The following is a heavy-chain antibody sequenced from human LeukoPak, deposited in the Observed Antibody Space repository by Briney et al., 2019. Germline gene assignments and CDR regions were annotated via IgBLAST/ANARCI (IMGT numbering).Heavy chain of an antibody. J-gene: IGHJ4*02. CDR1: GYSISSGYY. Sequence: PSETLSLTCTVSGYSISSGYYWGWIRQPPGKGLEWIGEINHSGSTNYNPSLESRVTISFDTSKNQFSLKLSSVTAADTAMYYCARGRALFDWGQGTLVTVSS. CDR2: INHSGST. CDR3: ARGRALFD. D-gene: IGHD2-21*01. V-gene: IGHV4-38-2*02.